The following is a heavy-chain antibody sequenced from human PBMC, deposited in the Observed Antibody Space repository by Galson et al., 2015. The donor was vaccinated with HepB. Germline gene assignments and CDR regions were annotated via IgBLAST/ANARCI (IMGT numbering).Heavy chain of an antibody. D-gene: IGHD3-22*01. CDR3: ARDGSSGYLVIDY. CDR2: IWNDGSQK. J-gene: IGHJ4*02. CDR1: GFIFSSNG. V-gene: IGHV3-33*08. Sequence: SLRLSCAASGFIFSSNGMQWVRQAPGKGLEWVAVIWNDGSQKYYADSVKGRFTISRDNSKNTLYLQMNSLRAEDTAVYYYARDGSSGYLVIDYWGQGTLVSVSS.